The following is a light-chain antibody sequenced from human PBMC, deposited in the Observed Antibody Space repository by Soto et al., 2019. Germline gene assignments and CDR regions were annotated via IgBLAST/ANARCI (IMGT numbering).Light chain of an antibody. V-gene: IGKV1-6*01. CDR3: LQDYNYPWT. Sequence: IQMTQSPSSLSASVGDRVTITCRASQNISNYLNWYQQKPGKAPKVLIYAASSLQSGVPSRFSGSGSGTDFTLTISSLQPEDFATYYCLQDYNYPWTFGQGTKVDIK. CDR1: QNISNY. CDR2: AAS. J-gene: IGKJ1*01.